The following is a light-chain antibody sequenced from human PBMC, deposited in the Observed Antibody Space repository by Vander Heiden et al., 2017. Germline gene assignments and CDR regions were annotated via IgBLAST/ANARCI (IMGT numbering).Light chain of an antibody. CDR1: KIRG. V-gene: IGLV3-21*02. CDR2: DDS. CDR3: QLWDLDRDQQL. J-gene: IGLJ2*01. Sequence: SYVLTQAPSVSVAPGQTATITCGGDKIRGVHWYQQKPGQAPVLVVHDDSDRPSGIPERFSGSTAGNTASLTISRVEAGDEADYYCQLWDLDRDQQLFGGGTKLTVL.